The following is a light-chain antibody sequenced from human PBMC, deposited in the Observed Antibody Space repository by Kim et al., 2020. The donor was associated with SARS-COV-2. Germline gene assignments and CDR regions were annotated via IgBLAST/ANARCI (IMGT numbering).Light chain of an antibody. CDR3: SSYTSSSTRVV. CDR2: DVS. Sequence: QSALTQPASVSGSPGQSITISCTGTSSDFGGYNYVSWYQQHPGKAPKLMIYDVSNRPSGVSNRFSGSKSDNTASMTISGLQAEDEADYFCSSYTSSSTRVVFGGGTQLTVL. CDR1: SSDFGGYNY. J-gene: IGLJ2*01. V-gene: IGLV2-14*03.